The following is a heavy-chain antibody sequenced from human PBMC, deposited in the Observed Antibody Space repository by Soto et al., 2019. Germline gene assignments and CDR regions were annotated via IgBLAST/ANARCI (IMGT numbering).Heavy chain of an antibody. CDR2: ISWNSGSI. Sequence: EVQLVESGGGSVQPGRSLRLSCVASGFTFESYAMNWVRQVPGKGLEWVSGISWNSGSIGYEDSVKGRFTISRDTAQKSRYLERNSRGVEDTAFYYCVKDIHGQWLVSPFEYWGKGALVTVSS. CDR1: GFTFESYA. V-gene: IGHV3-9*01. J-gene: IGHJ4*02. D-gene: IGHD6-19*01. CDR3: VKDIHGQWLVSPFEY.